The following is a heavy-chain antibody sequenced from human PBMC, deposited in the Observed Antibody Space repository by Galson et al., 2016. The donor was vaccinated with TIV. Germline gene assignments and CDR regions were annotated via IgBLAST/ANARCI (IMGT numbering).Heavy chain of an antibody. D-gene: IGHD6-6*01. CDR1: GFTFSNYV. CDR2: MSSEGPAK. CDR3: ARDPTPGRPDYFDY. J-gene: IGHJ4*02. V-gene: IGHV3-30*03. Sequence: SLRLSCAASGFTFSNYVVHWVRQAPGKGLERVAVMSSEGPAKFYADSVAGRFTISRDNSKNTLFLQMSSLRPADTAIYYCARDPTPGRPDYFDYWGQGTLVTVSS.